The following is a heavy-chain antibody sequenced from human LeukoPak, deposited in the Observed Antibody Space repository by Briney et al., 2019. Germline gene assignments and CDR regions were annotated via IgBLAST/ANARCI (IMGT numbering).Heavy chain of an antibody. CDR1: GFTFSSYA. V-gene: IGHV3-30-3*01. CDR3: ARAGGSGSYYYYYYGMDV. CDR2: ISYDGSNK. J-gene: IGHJ6*02. D-gene: IGHD1-26*01. Sequence: GRSLRLSCAASGFTFSSYAMHWVRQAPGKGLEWVAVISYDGSNKYYADSVKGRFTISRDNSKNTLYLQMNSLRAEDTAVYYCARAGGSGSYYYYYYGMDVWGQGTTVTVSS.